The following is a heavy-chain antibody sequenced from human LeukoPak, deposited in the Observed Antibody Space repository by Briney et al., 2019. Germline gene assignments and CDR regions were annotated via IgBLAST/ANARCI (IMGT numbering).Heavy chain of an antibody. D-gene: IGHD6-19*01. CDR2: ISGGGGST. J-gene: IGHJ4*02. Sequence: PGGSLRLSCAASGFTFSSYAMSWVRQAPGKGLEWVSAISGGGGSTYYADSVKDRFTISRDNSKNMLYLQMNSLGAEYTAVYYCAKDPTPTGWGYSSGWYTDYFDYWGQGTLVTVSS. CDR3: AKDPTPTGWGYSSGWYTDYFDY. V-gene: IGHV3-23*01. CDR1: GFTFSSYA.